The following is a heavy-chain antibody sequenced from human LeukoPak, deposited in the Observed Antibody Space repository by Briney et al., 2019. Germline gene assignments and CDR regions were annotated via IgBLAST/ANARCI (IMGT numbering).Heavy chain of an antibody. Sequence: GGSLRLSCAASGFTFSSYEMNWVRQAPGKGLEWVSYISSSGSTIYYADSVKGRFTISRDNAKNPLYLQMNSLRAEDTAVYYCARTLSDYYYYMDVWGKGTTVTISS. CDR3: ARTLSDYYYYMDV. J-gene: IGHJ6*03. V-gene: IGHV3-48*03. CDR1: GFTFSSYE. CDR2: ISSSGSTI.